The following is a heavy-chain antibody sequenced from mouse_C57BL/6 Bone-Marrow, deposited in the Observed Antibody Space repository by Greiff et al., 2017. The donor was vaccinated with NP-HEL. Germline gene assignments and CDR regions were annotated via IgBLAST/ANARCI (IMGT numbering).Heavy chain of an antibody. V-gene: IGHV1-19*01. Sequence: EVQLQQSGPVLVKPGASVKMSCKASGYTFTDYYMNWVKQSHGKSLEWIGVINPYNGGTSYNQKFKGKATLTVDKSSSTAYMELNSLTSEDSAVYYCARHDGSSYWYFDVWGTGTTVTVSS. D-gene: IGHD1-1*01. CDR2: INPYNGGT. CDR1: GYTFTDYY. J-gene: IGHJ1*03. CDR3: ARHDGSSYWYFDV.